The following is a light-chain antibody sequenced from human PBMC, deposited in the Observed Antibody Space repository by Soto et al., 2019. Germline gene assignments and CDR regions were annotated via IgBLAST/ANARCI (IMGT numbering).Light chain of an antibody. CDR2: KVS. Sequence: DVVLSQSPLSLPVTLGQPASISCSSSQVLVFSDGNTYLNWFHQRTGQSPRSLIYKVSYRDSGVPERLRGSGSGTDLKLKITRVEAEDVGVYYCMKGTHWPRTFGQGTKVDI. CDR1: QVLVFSDGNTY. J-gene: IGKJ1*01. CDR3: MKGTHWPRT. V-gene: IGKV2-30*01.